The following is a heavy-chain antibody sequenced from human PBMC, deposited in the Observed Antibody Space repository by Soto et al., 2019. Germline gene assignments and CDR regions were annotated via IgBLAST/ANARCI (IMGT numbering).Heavy chain of an antibody. Sequence: QVQLVQSGDEVRKPGSSVKVSCKASGYIFVNYGIAWVRQAPGQGLEWMGWISPYSGNTHYASKVQGRLTMTTDTSTSTAYMDLGSLTSDDTAVXXXXXXXXXXXXXXXDVWGQGTTVTVSS. CDR1: GYIFVNYG. CDR3: XXXXXXXXXXXXDV. V-gene: IGHV1-18*01. J-gene: IGHJ6*02. CDR2: ISPYSGNT.